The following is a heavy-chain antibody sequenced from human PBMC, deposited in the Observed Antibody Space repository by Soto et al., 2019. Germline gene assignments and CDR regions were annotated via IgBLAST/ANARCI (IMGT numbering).Heavy chain of an antibody. CDR1: GGSFSGYY. CDR2: INYSGST. D-gene: IGHD1-1*01. CDR3: ARGSGPPVHRTYLFDY. V-gene: IGHV4-34*01. Sequence: TLSLTCAVYGGSFSGYYWSLIRQPPGKGLEWIGKINYSGSTDYSPSLKSRVTISVDTSGKQFSLTLTSVTAADTAVYFCARGSGPPVHRTYLFDYWGQGIVVTVPS. J-gene: IGHJ4*02.